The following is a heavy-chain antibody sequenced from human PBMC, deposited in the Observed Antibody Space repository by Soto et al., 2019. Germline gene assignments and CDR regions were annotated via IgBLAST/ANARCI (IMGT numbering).Heavy chain of an antibody. CDR3: VRYDRINMKPYSPEGFHI. V-gene: IGHV4-39*01. CDR1: GDSISSSTSH. Sequence: SETLSLTCTVSGDSISSSTSHWGWTRQPPGKGLEYIESVYYGGAIFYSGNIYYNPSLKSRVTISVDTSKNQFSLRLSSVTAADTGVYYCVRYDRINMKPYSPEGFHIWGQGTMVTVSS. D-gene: IGHD3-3*02. CDR2: VYYGGAIFYSGNI. J-gene: IGHJ3*02.